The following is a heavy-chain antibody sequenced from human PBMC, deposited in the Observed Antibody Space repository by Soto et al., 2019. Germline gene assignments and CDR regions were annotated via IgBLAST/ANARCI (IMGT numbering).Heavy chain of an antibody. CDR3: AKTTGDSYILHGMDV. CDR1: GGSFNSYA. V-gene: IGHV1-69*01. Sequence: QVQLVQSGAEVKKPGSSVKVSCKASGGSFNSYAISWVRQAPGQGLEWLGGIIPIFSSANYAQKFQGRLTITADESTSTAYMDLSSLTTDDTAVYYCAKTTGDSYILHGMDVWGQGTTVTVSS. J-gene: IGHJ6*02. D-gene: IGHD1-1*01. CDR2: IIPIFSSA.